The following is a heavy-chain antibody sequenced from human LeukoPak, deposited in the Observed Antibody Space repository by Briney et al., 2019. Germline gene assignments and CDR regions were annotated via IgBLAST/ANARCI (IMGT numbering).Heavy chain of an antibody. CDR1: GFTFSNAW. CDR3: TSPTFYGDYADDWFDP. Sequence: KTGGSLRLSCAASGFTFSNAWMSWVRQAPGKGLEWVGRIKSKTDGGTTDYAAPVKGRFTISRDDSKNTLYLQMNSLKTEDTAVYYCTSPTFYGDYADDWFDPWGQGTLVTVSS. V-gene: IGHV3-15*01. CDR2: IKSKTDGGTT. D-gene: IGHD4-17*01. J-gene: IGHJ5*02.